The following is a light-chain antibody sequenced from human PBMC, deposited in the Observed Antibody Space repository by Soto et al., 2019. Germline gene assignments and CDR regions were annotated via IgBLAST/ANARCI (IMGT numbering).Light chain of an antibody. CDR2: GAS. V-gene: IGKV1-39*01. J-gene: IGKJ1*01. CDR1: QSISSY. CDR3: WQRASSPWT. Sequence: DIQMTQSPSSLSASVGDRVTITCRPSQSISSYLNWYQQKPGKAPKLLIYGASSLHGGVPSRFSGRESGTDFALTISSVQHGDFATYYSWQRASSPWTLGHGNTVAIQ.